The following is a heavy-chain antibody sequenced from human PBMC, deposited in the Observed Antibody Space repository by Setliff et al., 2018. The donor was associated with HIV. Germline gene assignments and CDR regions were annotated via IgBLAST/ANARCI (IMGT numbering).Heavy chain of an antibody. Sequence: GSLRLSCAASGCTFSSYTMNWVRQAPGKGLECVASISSRSQTIYYSDSVKGRFTISRHNAKNSLYLQMNSLRAEDTAVYYCAREWAARYTDNWYEGGQDHYYYYMDVWGRGTTVTVSS. CDR2: ISSRSQTI. V-gene: IGHV3-48*01. D-gene: IGHD1-1*01. J-gene: IGHJ6*03. CDR3: AREWAARYTDNWYEGGQDHYYYYMDV. CDR1: GCTFSSYT.